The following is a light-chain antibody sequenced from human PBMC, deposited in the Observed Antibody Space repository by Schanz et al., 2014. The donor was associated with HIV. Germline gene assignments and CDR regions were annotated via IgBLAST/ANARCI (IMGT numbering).Light chain of an antibody. CDR3: QQYAVSSWT. Sequence: DIQMTQSPSTLSASVGDRITISCRASQSISEWLAWYQQRPGQAPNLLISEASTLESGVPSRFSGTGSGTEFTLTISSLQPDDFATYYCQQYAVSSWTFALGTRVESK. J-gene: IGKJ1*01. V-gene: IGKV1-5*03. CDR2: EAS. CDR1: QSISEW.